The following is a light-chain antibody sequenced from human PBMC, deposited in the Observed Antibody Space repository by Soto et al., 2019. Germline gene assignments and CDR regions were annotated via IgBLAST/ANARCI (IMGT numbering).Light chain of an antibody. CDR3: AAWSDGLSGWV. CDR1: SSNVGNNY. CDR2: NND. V-gene: IGLV1-47*02. Sequence: QSVLTQPPSASRTPGQRVTMSCSGGSSNVGNNYVYWYQLLPGTAPKLLIYNNDQRPSGVPDQFSGSKSRTSASLAISGLRSEDEAHYYCAAWSDGLSGWVFGGGTKLTVL. J-gene: IGLJ3*02.